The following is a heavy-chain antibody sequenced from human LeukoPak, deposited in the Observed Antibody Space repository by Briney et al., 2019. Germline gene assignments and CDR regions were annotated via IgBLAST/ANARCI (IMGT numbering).Heavy chain of an antibody. CDR2: ISGSGGST. Sequence: QSGGSLRLSCAASGFTFSSYAMSWVRQAPGKGLEWVSAISGSGGSTYYADSVKGRFTISRDNSKNTLYLQMNSLRAEDTAVYYCAKDGYSYHSRYFDYWGQGTLVTVSS. CDR1: GFTFSSYA. CDR3: AKDGYSYHSRYFDY. D-gene: IGHD5-18*01. V-gene: IGHV3-23*01. J-gene: IGHJ4*02.